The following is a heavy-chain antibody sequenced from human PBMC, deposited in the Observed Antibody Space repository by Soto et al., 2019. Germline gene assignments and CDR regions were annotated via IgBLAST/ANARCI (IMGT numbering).Heavy chain of an antibody. Sequence: GGPLLRSCAASGLTCSRYSMNWVRQAPGKGREWVSYISSSSSTTYYADSVKGRSTISRDNAKNTLYLQMDSLRAEDTAIYFCSRDTFGEKDYWGQGTLVTVSS. CDR3: SRDTFGEKDY. V-gene: IGHV3-48*04. CDR1: GLTCSRYS. J-gene: IGHJ4*02. CDR2: ISSSSSTT. D-gene: IGHD3-10*01.